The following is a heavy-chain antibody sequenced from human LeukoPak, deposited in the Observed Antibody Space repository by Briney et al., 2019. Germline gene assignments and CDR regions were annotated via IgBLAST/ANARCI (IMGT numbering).Heavy chain of an antibody. D-gene: IGHD1-26*01. V-gene: IGHV3-74*03. CDR1: RVYLRCYR. J-gene: IGHJ5*01. CDR3: VRPQTVGGTVWCDS. CDR2: INSDGTGT. Sequence: PGGALILSCAAPRVYLRCYRMDSVRHITGMGLLWVARINSDGTGTKYEDSVKGRFNISSDNANNPGYVQTNILRQDGSVVYYCVRPQTVGGTVWCDSGGQGTRVTVSS.